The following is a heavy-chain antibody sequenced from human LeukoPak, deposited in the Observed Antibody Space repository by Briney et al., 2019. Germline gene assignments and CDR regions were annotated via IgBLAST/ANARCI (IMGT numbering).Heavy chain of an antibody. Sequence: ASVKVSCKTSGYTFTDSYIHWVRQAPGQGLEWMGRINPNSGDPNYPQKFQGRVTMTRDTSISTAYMEMSSLTSDDAAVYYCARSARHCNNGVCFTDYYIDLWGKGTTVIVSS. CDR2: INPNSGDP. J-gene: IGHJ6*03. V-gene: IGHV1-2*06. CDR1: GYTFTDSY. CDR3: ARSARHCNNGVCFTDYYIDL. D-gene: IGHD2-8*01.